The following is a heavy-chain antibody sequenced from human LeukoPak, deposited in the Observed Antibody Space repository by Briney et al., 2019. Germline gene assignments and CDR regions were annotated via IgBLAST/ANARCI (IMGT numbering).Heavy chain of an antibody. Sequence: GGSLRLSCAASGFTFSSYWMSWVRQAPGKGLEWVANIKQDGSEKYYVDSVKGRFTISRDNAKNSLYLQMNSLRAEDTAVYYCARDLKRRVYYDSSGSDDAFNIWGQGTMVTVSS. CDR3: ARDLKRRVYYDSSGSDDAFNI. CDR1: GFTFSSYW. V-gene: IGHV3-7*01. CDR2: IKQDGSEK. D-gene: IGHD3-22*01. J-gene: IGHJ3*02.